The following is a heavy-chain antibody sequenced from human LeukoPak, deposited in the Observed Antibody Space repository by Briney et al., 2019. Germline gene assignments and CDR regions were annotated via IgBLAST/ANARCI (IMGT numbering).Heavy chain of an antibody. D-gene: IGHD4-17*01. V-gene: IGHV3-23*01. Sequence: GGSLRLSCAASGFTFNNYAMNWVGQAPGKGLEWVSSISGGGETTYYADSAKGRFTISRDNSQNTLYLQMNSLRAEDTAVYYCARDYADYVGYFFFDYWGQGTLVTVSS. CDR2: ISGGGETT. CDR1: GFTFNNYA. CDR3: ARDYADYVGYFFFDY. J-gene: IGHJ4*02.